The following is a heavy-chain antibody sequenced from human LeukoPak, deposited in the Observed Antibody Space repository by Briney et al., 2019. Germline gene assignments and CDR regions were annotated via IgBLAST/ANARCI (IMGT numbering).Heavy chain of an antibody. V-gene: IGHV3-7*01. Sequence: GGSLRLSCAASGFSFMTYWMIWVRQAPGKGLEWVASINQGGSETYYVESVKGRFTIAIDNAMNSFFLQMNSLRAEDTAVYYCARLIGDRVISDYWGEGTLVTVSS. CDR2: INQGGSET. J-gene: IGHJ4*02. D-gene: IGHD6-6*01. CDR1: GFSFMTYW. CDR3: ARLIGDRVISDY.